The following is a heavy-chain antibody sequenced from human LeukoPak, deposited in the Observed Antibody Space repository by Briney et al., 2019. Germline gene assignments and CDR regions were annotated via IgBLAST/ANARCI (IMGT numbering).Heavy chain of an antibody. Sequence: PGGSLRLSCAASGFTFSSYGMHWVRQAPGKGLEWVAVISYDGSNKYYADSVKGRFTISRDNSKNTLYLQMNSLRAEDTAVYYCARDGGVRGGKDWGQGTLVTVSS. V-gene: IGHV3-30*03. CDR3: ARDGGVRGGKD. CDR2: ISYDGSNK. J-gene: IGHJ4*02. D-gene: IGHD3-10*01. CDR1: GFTFSSYG.